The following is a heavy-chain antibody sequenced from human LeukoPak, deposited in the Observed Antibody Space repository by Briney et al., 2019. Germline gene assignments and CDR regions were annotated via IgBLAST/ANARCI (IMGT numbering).Heavy chain of an antibody. V-gene: IGHV1-69*01. CDR1: GGTFSSYA. D-gene: IGHD1-26*01. J-gene: IGHJ4*02. Sequence: SVKVSCKASGGTFSSYAISWVRQAPGQGLEWMGGIIPIFGTANYAQKFQGRVTITADESTSTAYMELGSLRSEDTAVYYCARGGIVGATRYFDYWGQGTLVTVSS. CDR3: ARGGIVGATRYFDY. CDR2: IIPIFGTA.